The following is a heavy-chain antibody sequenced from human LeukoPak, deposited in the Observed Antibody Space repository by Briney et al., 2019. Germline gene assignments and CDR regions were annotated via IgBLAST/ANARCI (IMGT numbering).Heavy chain of an antibody. CDR2: INYSGTT. D-gene: IGHD7-27*01. CDR1: GGSISSGGYY. J-gene: IGHJ2*01. CDR3: ACHRTGEFYWYFDL. Sequence: SETLSLTCTVSGGSISSGGYYWSWIRQHPGKGLEWIGYINYSGTTYYNASLKSRVTISADTSKNQFSLRLSSVTAADTAVYYCACHRTGEFYWYFDLWGRGTLVTVSS. V-gene: IGHV4-31*03.